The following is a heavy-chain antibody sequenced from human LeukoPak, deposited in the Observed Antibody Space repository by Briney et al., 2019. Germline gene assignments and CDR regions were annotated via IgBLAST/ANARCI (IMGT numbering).Heavy chain of an antibody. V-gene: IGHV1-2*02. CDR1: GYTFTGHY. Sequence: ASVKVSCKASGYTFTGHYMHWVRQAPGQGLEWMGWINPNSGGTNYAQKLQGRVTMTRYTSITTAYMELSRLKSDDTAVYYCAREVDYYDSSDYFPLGYWGRGTLVTVSS. CDR3: AREVDYYDSSDYFPLGY. J-gene: IGHJ4*02. CDR2: INPNSGGT. D-gene: IGHD3-22*01.